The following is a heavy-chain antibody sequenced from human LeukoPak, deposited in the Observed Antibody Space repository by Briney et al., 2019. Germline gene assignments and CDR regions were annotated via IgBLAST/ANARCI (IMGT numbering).Heavy chain of an antibody. CDR3: ARIVGAIAQNWFDP. D-gene: IGHD1-26*01. CDR1: GFTFSSYA. V-gene: IGHV3-30*04. J-gene: IGHJ5*02. Sequence: SGGSLRLSCVGSGFTFSSYAMHWVRQAPGKGLEWVAVISYDGSNKYYADSVKGRFTISRDNSKNTLYLQMNSLRAEDTAVYYCARIVGAIAQNWFDPWGQGTLVTVSS. CDR2: ISYDGSNK.